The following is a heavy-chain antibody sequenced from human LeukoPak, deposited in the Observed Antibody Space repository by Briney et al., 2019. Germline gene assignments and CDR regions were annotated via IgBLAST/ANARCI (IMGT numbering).Heavy chain of an antibody. V-gene: IGHV3-9*01. CDR2: ISWNSGSI. CDR3: AKDHGYSYGPNFDY. Sequence: GGSLRLSCAASGFTFDDYAMHWVRQAPGKGLEWVSGISWNSGSIGYADSVKGRFTISRDNAKNSLYLQMNSLRAGDTALYYCAKDHGYSYGPNFDYWGQGTLVTVSS. CDR1: GFTFDDYA. D-gene: IGHD5-18*01. J-gene: IGHJ4*02.